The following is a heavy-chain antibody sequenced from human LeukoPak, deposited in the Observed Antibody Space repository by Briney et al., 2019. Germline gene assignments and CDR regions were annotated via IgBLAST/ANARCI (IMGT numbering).Heavy chain of an antibody. CDR2: IWYDGSNK. V-gene: IGHV3-33*08. J-gene: IGHJ4*02. Sequence: GGSLRLSCAASGFTFSSYGMHWVRQAPGKGLEWVALIWYDGSNKYYADSVKGRFTVSRDNSKNTLYLEMNSLRAEDTAVYYCARAESRFGYWGQGTLVAVSS. CDR3: ARAESRFGY. D-gene: IGHD3-10*01. CDR1: GFTFSSYG.